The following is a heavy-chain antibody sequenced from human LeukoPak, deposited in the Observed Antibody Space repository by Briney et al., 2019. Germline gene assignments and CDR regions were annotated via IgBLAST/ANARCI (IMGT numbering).Heavy chain of an antibody. V-gene: IGHV1-8*01. CDR2: MNPNSGNT. Sequence: VKVSCKASGYTFTSYDINWVRQATGQGLEWMGWMNPNSGNTGYAQKFQGRVTMTRNTSISTAYMELSSLRSEDTAVYYCARGRTYYDFWSGYAPGWFDPWGQGTLVTVSS. CDR3: ARGRTYYDFWSGYAPGWFDP. CDR1: GYTFTSYD. J-gene: IGHJ5*02. D-gene: IGHD3-3*01.